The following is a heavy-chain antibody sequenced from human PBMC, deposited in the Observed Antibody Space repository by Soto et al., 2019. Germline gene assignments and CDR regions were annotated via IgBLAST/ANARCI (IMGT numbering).Heavy chain of an antibody. D-gene: IGHD3-22*01. CDR3: AKDDYYDSSGYYQFDY. CDR1: GFTFSSYA. Sequence: EVQLLESGGGLVQPGGSLRLSCAASGFTFSSYAMSWVRQAPGKGLEWVSAISGSGGSTYYADSVKGRFTISRDNSKNTLYLQMNSLRAEDTAVYYCAKDDYYDSSGYYQFDYWGQGALVAVSS. J-gene: IGHJ4*02. CDR2: ISGSGGST. V-gene: IGHV3-23*01.